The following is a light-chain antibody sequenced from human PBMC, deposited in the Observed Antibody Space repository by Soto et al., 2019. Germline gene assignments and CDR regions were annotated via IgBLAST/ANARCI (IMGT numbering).Light chain of an antibody. J-gene: IGKJ2*01. Sequence: EIVMKQSPATLSVSPGERATLSCRASQSVSSNLAWYQQKPGQAPRLLIYGASTRGTGIPARFSGSGSGTEFTLTISSRQSEDFAVYYCQQYNNWPYIFGQGTKLEIK. V-gene: IGKV3-15*01. CDR1: QSVSSN. CDR2: GAS. CDR3: QQYNNWPYI.